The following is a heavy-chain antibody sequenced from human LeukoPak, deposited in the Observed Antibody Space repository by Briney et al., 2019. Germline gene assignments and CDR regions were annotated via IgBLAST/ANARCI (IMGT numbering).Heavy chain of an antibody. CDR1: GFSFFSFS. D-gene: IGHD3-22*01. CDR2: ISIIGSNK. Sequence: ASGFSFFSFSIYWVHRAPEEGVEGVAGISIIGSNKYYEDSVKGRFTNSRDNNKNSLYLQMNSLRTEDTALYYCAKDRGYYYDSSAYGSYFDYWGQGTLVTVSS. CDR3: AKDRGYYYDSSAYGSYFDY. V-gene: IGHV3-30*04. J-gene: IGHJ4*02.